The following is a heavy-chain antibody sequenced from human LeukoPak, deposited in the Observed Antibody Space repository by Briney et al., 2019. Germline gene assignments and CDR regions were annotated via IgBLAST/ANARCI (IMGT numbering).Heavy chain of an antibody. CDR3: ARSLYYYGSDSFDI. D-gene: IGHD3-10*01. V-gene: IGHV4-59*01. CDR1: GDSISSYY. CDR2: IYYSGST. J-gene: IGHJ3*02. Sequence: NASETLSLTCTVSGDSISSYYWNWIRQPPGKGLEWIGYIYYSGSTNYNPSLKSRVTISVDTSNNQFSLRLSSVTAADTAVYYCARSLYYYGSDSFDIWGQGTMVTVSS.